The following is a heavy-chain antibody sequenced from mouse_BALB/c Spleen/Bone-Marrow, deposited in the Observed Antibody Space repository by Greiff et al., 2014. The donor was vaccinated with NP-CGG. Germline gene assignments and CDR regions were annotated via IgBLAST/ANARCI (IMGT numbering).Heavy chain of an antibody. V-gene: IGHV1-15*01. CDR3: TIVAY. CDR2: IDPETGGT. J-gene: IGHJ3*01. CDR1: GYTFTDYK. Sequence: QVQLKESGAELVRPGTSVTLSCKASGYTFTDYKMHWVKQTPVYGLEWIGLIDPETGGTAYNQRFKGKAIMTADKSSSTAYMDLRSLTSEDSAVYYCTIVAYWGQGTLVTVSA.